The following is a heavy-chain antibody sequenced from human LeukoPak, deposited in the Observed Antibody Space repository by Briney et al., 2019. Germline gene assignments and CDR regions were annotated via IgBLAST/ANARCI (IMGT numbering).Heavy chain of an antibody. CDR3: ARGGVDYYGSGTYYLMYYFDY. Sequence: GGSLRLSCAASGFTFRSYAMSWVRQAPGKGLEWVSAISGSGSGGATYADSVKGRFTISRDDPHNTLYLQMNSLRAEDTAVYFCARGGVDYYGSGTYYLMYYFDYWGQGALVTVSS. V-gene: IGHV3-23*01. J-gene: IGHJ4*02. CDR2: ISGSGSGGA. D-gene: IGHD3-10*01. CDR1: GFTFRSYA.